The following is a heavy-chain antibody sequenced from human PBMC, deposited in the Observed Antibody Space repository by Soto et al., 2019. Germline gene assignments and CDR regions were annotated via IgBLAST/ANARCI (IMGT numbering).Heavy chain of an antibody. CDR1: GGSISNRNYY. J-gene: IGHJ4*01. CDR2: IYYSGST. V-gene: IGHV4-39*01. CDR3: ARQVLAVAGYYFDY. Sequence: SETLSVTCTVSGGSISNRNYYWGWIRQPPGKGLEWIGTIYYSGSTDYNPSLKSRVTMSVDTSKNQFSLKLSSVTAADTAVYYCARQVLAVAGYYFDYWGQGTPVTVSS. D-gene: IGHD6-19*01.